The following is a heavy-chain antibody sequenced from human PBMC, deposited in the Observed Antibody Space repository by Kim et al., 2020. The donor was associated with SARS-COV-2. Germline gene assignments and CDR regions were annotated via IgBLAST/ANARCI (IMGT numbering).Heavy chain of an antibody. Sequence: TTYTPSPNRRVNKSVDTSKNQFSLKLSSVAAADTAVYYCASRASWGGMDVWGQGTTVTVSS. D-gene: IGHD6-13*01. CDR2: T. J-gene: IGHJ6*02. V-gene: IGHV4-59*01. CDR3: ASRASWGGMDV.